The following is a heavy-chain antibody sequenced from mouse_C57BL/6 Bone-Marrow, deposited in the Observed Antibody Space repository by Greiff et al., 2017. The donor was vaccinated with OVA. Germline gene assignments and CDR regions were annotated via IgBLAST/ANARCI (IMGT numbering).Heavy chain of an antibody. CDR3: AHYGSRLYRPY. CDR2: IAPSDSYI. D-gene: IGHD1-1*01. V-gene: IGHV1-59*01. CDR1: GYTFTNYW. Sequence: QVQLQQPGAELVRPGTSVKLSCKASGYTFTNYWMHWVKQRPGQGLEWIGVIAPSDSYINYNQKFKGRATLTVDTSSSTAYMHLSSLTSEDSAVYYCAHYGSRLYRPYWGQGTSLTVAS. J-gene: IGHJ2*02.